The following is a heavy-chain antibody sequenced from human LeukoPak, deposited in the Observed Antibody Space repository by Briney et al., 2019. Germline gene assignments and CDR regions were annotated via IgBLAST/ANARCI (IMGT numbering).Heavy chain of an antibody. J-gene: IGHJ4*02. CDR1: GGSFSGYY. CDR2: INHSGST. D-gene: IGHD3-10*01. Sequence: SETLPLTCAVYGGSFSGYYWSWIRQPPGKGLEWIGEINHSGSTNYNPSLKSRVTISVDTSKNQFSLKLSSVTAADTAVYYCARGRDYLVRGVMDYWGQGTLVTVSS. CDR3: ARGRDYLVRGVMDY. V-gene: IGHV4-34*01.